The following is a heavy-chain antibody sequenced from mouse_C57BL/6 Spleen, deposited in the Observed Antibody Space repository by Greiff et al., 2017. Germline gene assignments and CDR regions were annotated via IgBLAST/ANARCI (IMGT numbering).Heavy chain of an antibody. D-gene: IGHD2-4*01. Sequence: QVQLQQSGAELARPGASVKLSCTASGYTFTSYGISWVKQRTGQGLEWIGEIYPRSGNTYYNEKFKGKATLTADKSSSTAYMVLRSLTSEDSAVYFCARGGDYGGAWFAYWGQGTLVTVSA. V-gene: IGHV1-81*01. J-gene: IGHJ3*01. CDR3: ARGGDYGGAWFAY. CDR1: GYTFTSYG. CDR2: IYPRSGNT.